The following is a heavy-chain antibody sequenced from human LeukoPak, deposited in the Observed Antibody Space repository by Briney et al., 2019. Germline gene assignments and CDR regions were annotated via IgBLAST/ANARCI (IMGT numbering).Heavy chain of an antibody. V-gene: IGHV3-23*01. CDR2: ISGSGGST. CDR1: GFTFSSYG. D-gene: IGHD3-10*01. Sequence: HPGGSLRLSCAASGFTFSSYGMSWVRQAPGKGLEWVSAISGSGGSTYYADSVKGRFTISRDNSKNTLYLQMNSLRAEDTAVYYCAKSLFRGDITMVRGVIRGAFDYWGQGTLVTVSS. J-gene: IGHJ4*02. CDR3: AKSLFRGDITMVRGVIRGAFDY.